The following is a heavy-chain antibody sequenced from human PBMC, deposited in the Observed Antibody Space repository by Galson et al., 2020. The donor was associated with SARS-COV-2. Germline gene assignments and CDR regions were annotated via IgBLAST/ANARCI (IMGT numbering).Heavy chain of an antibody. Sequence: SETLSLTCTVSGGSISSTSYYWNWIRQPPGKGLEWIGSIYYSGSTNLSPSLKSRVTLSIDTSKNQFSLKLNSVTAAETAVYYCARGSGSYYYFHKWGQGTLVTASS. CDR2: IYYSGST. D-gene: IGHD3-10*01. CDR1: GGSISSTSYY. CDR3: ARGSGSYYYFHK. J-gene: IGHJ1*01. V-gene: IGHV4-39*01.